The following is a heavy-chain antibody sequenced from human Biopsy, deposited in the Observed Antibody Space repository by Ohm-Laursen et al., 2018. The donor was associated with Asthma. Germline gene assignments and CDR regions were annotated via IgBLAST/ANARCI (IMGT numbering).Heavy chain of an antibody. J-gene: IGHJ4*02. CDR3: ASQSSGPDFWSGYYYFDY. CDR1: GFSFSEFV. V-gene: IGHV3-30*03. D-gene: IGHD3-3*01. CDR2: ISYDGSTK. Sequence: RSLRLSCTASGFSFSEFVMHWVRQAPGKGLEWVAVISYDGSTKYYADSVKGRFTISRDNSKNTLYLQMNSLRAEDTAVYYCASQSSGPDFWSGYYYFDYWGQGTLVTVSS.